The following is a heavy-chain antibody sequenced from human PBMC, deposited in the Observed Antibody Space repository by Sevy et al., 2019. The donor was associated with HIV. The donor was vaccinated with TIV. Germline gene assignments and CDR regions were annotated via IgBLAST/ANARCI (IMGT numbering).Heavy chain of an antibody. Sequence: SETLSLTCTVSGDSISNYYWSWIRQPAGKGLEWIGRIYDSGSATYNPSLESRVTMSADKTKNQLSLKLNSVTAADTAVYYCARDRVTIFGVTIDYYFDYWGQGTLVTVSS. J-gene: IGHJ4*02. V-gene: IGHV4-4*07. D-gene: IGHD3-3*01. CDR2: IYDSGSA. CDR3: ARDRVTIFGVTIDYYFDY. CDR1: GDSISNYY.